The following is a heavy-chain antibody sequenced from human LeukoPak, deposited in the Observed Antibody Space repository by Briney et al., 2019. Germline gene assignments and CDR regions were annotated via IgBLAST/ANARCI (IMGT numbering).Heavy chain of an antibody. CDR1: GFTFDDYA. CDR2: ISWNSGSI. D-gene: IGHD5-12*01. CDR3: AKAAGYSGTMEAFDI. V-gene: IGHV3-9*01. J-gene: IGHJ3*02. Sequence: GRSRRLSCAASGFTFDDYAMHWVRQAPGKGLEWVLGISWNSGSIGYADSVKGRFTISRDNAKNSLYLQMNSLRAEDTALYYCAKAAGYSGTMEAFDIWGQGTMVTVSS.